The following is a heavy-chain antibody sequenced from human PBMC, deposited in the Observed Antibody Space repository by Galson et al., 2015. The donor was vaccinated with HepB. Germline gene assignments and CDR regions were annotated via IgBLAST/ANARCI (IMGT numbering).Heavy chain of an antibody. D-gene: IGHD3-10*01. V-gene: IGHV3-66*01. J-gene: IGHJ5*02. Sequence: SLRLSCAASGFTVSSNYMSWVRQAPGKGLEWVSVIYSGGSTYYADSVKGRFTISRDNSKNTLYLQMNSLRAEDTAVYYCARGRWDYYGSGSYYNSPENWFDPWGQGTLVIVSS. CDR2: IYSGGST. CDR1: GFTVSSNY. CDR3: ARGRWDYYGSGSYYNSPENWFDP.